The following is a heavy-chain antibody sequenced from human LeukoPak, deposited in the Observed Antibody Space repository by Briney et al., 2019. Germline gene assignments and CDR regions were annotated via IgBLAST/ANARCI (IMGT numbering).Heavy chain of an antibody. D-gene: IGHD3-10*01. V-gene: IGHV3-30*18. Sequence: GRSLRLSCAASGFTFSSYGMHWVRQAPGKGLEWVAVISYDGSNKYYADSVKGRFTISRDNSKNTLYLQMNSLRAEDTAVYYCAKAPSGRGYYFAYWGKGTLVTVSS. J-gene: IGHJ4*02. CDR1: GFTFSSYG. CDR2: ISYDGSNK. CDR3: AKAPSGRGYYFAY.